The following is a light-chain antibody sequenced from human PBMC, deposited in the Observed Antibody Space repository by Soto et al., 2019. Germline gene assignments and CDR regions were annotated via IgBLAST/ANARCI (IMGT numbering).Light chain of an antibody. V-gene: IGKV3-20*01. Sequence: EIVLTQSPGTLSLSPGERATLSCGASQSVTSSYLAWYQQKPGQAPRLLISGASSRATGIPDRFSGSGSGTDFTLTIAGLEPADSAVYYCQQYSSSPITFGQGTRLEIK. CDR2: GAS. CDR3: QQYSSSPIT. J-gene: IGKJ5*01. CDR1: QSVTSSY.